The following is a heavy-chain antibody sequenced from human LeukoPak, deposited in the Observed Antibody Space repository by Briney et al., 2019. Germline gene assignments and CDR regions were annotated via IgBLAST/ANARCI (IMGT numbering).Heavy chain of an antibody. CDR3: AKDDSVSDYGDAFDI. D-gene: IGHD1-26*01. V-gene: IGHV3-43*01. Sequence: GGSLRLPCAAYGFTFDVYNMQWVRQAPGKGLECVTLISLDGGSTYYADSVRGRFTSSRDNSKNSLYLQMNSLRSDDTALYYCAKDDSVSDYGDAFDIWGQGTMVTVSS. J-gene: IGHJ3*02. CDR1: GFTFDVYN. CDR2: ISLDGGST.